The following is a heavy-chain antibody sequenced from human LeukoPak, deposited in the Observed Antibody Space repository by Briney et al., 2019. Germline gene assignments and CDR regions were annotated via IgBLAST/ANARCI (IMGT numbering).Heavy chain of an antibody. Sequence: ASVKVSCKASGGTFSSYAISWVRQAPGQGLEWMGGIIPIFGTANYAQKFQGRVTITADKSTSTAYMELSSLRSEDTAVYYCARVTADYYYMDVWGKGTTVTVSS. CDR2: IIPIFGTA. V-gene: IGHV1-69*06. CDR1: GGTFSSYA. J-gene: IGHJ6*03. CDR3: ARVTADYYYMDV.